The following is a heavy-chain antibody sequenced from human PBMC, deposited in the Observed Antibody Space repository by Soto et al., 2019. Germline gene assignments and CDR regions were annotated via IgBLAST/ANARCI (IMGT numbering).Heavy chain of an antibody. CDR1: GFTFSSPW. CDR2: INSDGSDT. V-gene: IGHV3-74*01. J-gene: IGHJ4*03. CDR3: AIGLEEWARRAVI. Sequence: GGSLRLSCVASGFTFSSPWMHWVRQSPGKGLVWVSLINSDGSDTTYADSVKGRFTISRDNAKNTLYLQMHSLRAEDTAVYYCAIGLEEWARRAVIWGQGKLVPASX. D-gene: IGHD3-3*01.